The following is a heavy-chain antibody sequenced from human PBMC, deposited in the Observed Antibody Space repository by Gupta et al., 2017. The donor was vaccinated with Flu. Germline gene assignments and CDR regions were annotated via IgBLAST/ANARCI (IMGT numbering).Heavy chain of an antibody. Sequence: QVQLQQWGAGLLKPSETLSLTCAVYGGSFSGYYWSWIRQPPGKGLEWIGEINHSGSTNYNPSLKRRGTISVDTSKNQFSLKLRSGTAAETAVYYGARGVMITFGGVIGGQYFDYGGQGTLVTVSS. CDR1: GGSFSGYY. CDR3: ARGVMITFGGVIGGQYFDY. V-gene: IGHV4-34*01. D-gene: IGHD3-16*02. CDR2: INHSGST. J-gene: IGHJ4*02.